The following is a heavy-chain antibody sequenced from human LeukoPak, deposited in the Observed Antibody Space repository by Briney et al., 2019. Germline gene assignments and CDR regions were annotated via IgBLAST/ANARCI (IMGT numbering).Heavy chain of an antibody. V-gene: IGHV4-59*04. CDR1: GGSISSYY. D-gene: IGHD3-10*01. J-gene: IGHJ4*02. CDR3: ARQTGSGLFILP. Sequence: KPSETLSLTCTVSGGSISSYYWSWIRQPPGKGLEWIGSIYYTGSTYYNPSLKSRVTISVDTSKNQFSLKLSSVTAADTAVYYCARQTGSGLFILPGGQGKLVTVSS. CDR2: IYYTGST.